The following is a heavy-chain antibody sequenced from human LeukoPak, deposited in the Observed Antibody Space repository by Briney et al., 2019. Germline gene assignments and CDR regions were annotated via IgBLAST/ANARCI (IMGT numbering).Heavy chain of an antibody. D-gene: IGHD2-21*01. V-gene: IGHV4-4*07. CDR2: IYTSGST. CDR3: ARDVVVTSSPDAFDI. CDR1: GGSISSYY. Sequence: SETLSLTCTVSGGSISSYYWSWIRQPAGKGLEWIGRIYTSGSTNYNPSLKSRVTMSVDTSKNQFSLKLSSVTAADTAVYYCARDVVVTSSPDAFDIWGQGTMVTVSS. J-gene: IGHJ3*02.